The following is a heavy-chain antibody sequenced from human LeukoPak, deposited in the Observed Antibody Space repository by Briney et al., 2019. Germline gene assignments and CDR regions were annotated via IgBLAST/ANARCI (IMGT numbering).Heavy chain of an antibody. CDR1: GGSISSHF. Sequence: SETLSLTCTVSGGSISSHFWSWIRQPPGKGLEWIAYIYYSGSTDYSGSTDYNPSLKSRVTISVDTSKKQFSLKLSSVTAGDTAVCYCARQTMTTADAFDIWGQGTMVTVSS. CDR2: IYYSGSTDYSGST. CDR3: ARQTMTTADAFDI. J-gene: IGHJ3*02. V-gene: IGHV4-59*08. D-gene: IGHD4-17*01.